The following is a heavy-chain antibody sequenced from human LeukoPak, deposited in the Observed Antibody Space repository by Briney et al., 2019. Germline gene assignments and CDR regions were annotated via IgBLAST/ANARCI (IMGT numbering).Heavy chain of an antibody. CDR3: ARGGARYCTSSSCYEDWFDP. J-gene: IGHJ5*02. V-gene: IGHV3-7*05. D-gene: IGHD2-2*01. Sequence: PGGSLRLSCAASGFTLSNYWMSWVRQAPGKGLEWVANVNRDGSEKYYVDSVKGRFTISRDNAKNLMFLQMNSLRVEDTAVYYCARGGARYCTSSSCYEDWFDPWGQGILVTVSS. CDR2: VNRDGSEK. CDR1: GFTLSNYW.